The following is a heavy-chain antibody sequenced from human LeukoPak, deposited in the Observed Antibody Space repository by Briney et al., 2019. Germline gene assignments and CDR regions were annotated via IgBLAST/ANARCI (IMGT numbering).Heavy chain of an antibody. D-gene: IGHD6-13*01. J-gene: IGHJ4*02. V-gene: IGHV1-18*01. CDR1: GFTFTSFG. CDR2: IGAYNGNT. Sequence: ASVKVSCKASGFTFTSFGISWVRQAPGQGLEWMGWIGAYNGNTKYGQKLQGRVTMTTDTSTSTAYMELRSLRSDDAAVYYCARDQMNIAAAGAYFDYWGQGTLVTVSS. CDR3: ARDQMNIAAAGAYFDY.